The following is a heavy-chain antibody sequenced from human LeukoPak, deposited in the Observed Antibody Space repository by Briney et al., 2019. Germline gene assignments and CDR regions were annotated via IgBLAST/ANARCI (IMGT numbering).Heavy chain of an antibody. CDR3: ARGFYYYDSSGLPFAFDI. J-gene: IGHJ3*02. CDR2: IIPILGIA. V-gene: IGHV1-69*04. CDR1: GGTFSSYA. D-gene: IGHD3-22*01. Sequence: SVKVSCKASGGTFSSYAISWVRQAPGQGLEWMGRIIPILGIANYAQKFQGRVTITADKSTSTAYMELSSLGSEDTAVYYCARGFYYYDSSGLPFAFDIWGQGTMVTVSS.